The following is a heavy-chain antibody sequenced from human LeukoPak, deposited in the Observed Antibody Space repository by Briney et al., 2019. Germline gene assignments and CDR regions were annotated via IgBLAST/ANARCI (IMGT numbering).Heavy chain of an antibody. CDR2: ISSSSSYI. CDR1: GFTFSSYS. J-gene: IGHJ6*03. V-gene: IGHV3-21*01. Sequence: GGSLRLSCAASGFTFSSYSMNWVRQAPGKGLEWVSSISSSSSYIYYADSVKGRFTISRDNAKNSLYLQMNSLRAEDTAVYYCARDGYDILTGYYYMDAWGKGTTVTVSS. CDR3: ARDGYDILTGYYYMDA. D-gene: IGHD3-9*01.